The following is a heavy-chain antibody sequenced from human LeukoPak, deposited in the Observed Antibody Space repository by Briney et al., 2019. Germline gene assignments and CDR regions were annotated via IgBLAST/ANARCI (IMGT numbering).Heavy chain of an antibody. V-gene: IGHV3-48*02. J-gene: IGHJ3*02. CDR2: ISSSSSTI. D-gene: IGHD3-16*02. CDR1: GFTFSSYS. CDR3: ARDSVITFGGVIAPNDAFDI. Sequence: GGCLRLSCAASGFTFSSYSMNWGRQAPGKGLEWVSYISSSSSTIYYADSVKGRFTISRDNAKNSPYLQMDSLRDEDTAVYYCARDSVITFGGVIAPNDAFDIWGQGTLVTVSS.